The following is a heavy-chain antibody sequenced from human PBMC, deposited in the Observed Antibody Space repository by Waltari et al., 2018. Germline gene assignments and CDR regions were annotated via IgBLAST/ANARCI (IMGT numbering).Heavy chain of an antibody. CDR1: GDSISSSNYY. Sequence: QLQLQESGPGLVKPSETLSLTCAVSGDSISSSNYYWGWIPQAPGRGLEWVGSINSGGATSYKPSLKSRVTMSVDTSKNHFSLKLSSATAADTAVYYCARRAAFQYNGRQVFSFDVWGQGTMVTVSS. CDR2: INSGGAT. J-gene: IGHJ3*01. CDR3: ARRAAFQYNGRQVFSFDV. V-gene: IGHV4-39*02. D-gene: IGHD2-15*01.